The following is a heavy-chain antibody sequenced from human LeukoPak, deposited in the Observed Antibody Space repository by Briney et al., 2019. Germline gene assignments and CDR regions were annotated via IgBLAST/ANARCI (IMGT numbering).Heavy chain of an antibody. V-gene: IGHV4-59*11. CDR3: ANLHYVSSGSNFDY. J-gene: IGHJ4*02. D-gene: IGHD3-22*01. CDR2: IHYSGTT. Sequence: PSETLSLTCTVSADSISSRYCSWIRQPPGKGLEWIGYIHYSGTTNYNPSLKGRVTISVDTSKKQFSLKLKSVTAADTAVYYCANLHYVSSGSNFDYWGQGTLVTVSS. CDR1: ADSISSRY.